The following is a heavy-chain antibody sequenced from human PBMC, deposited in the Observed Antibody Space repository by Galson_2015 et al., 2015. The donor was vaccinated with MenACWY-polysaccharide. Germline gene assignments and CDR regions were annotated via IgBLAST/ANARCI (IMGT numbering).Heavy chain of an antibody. J-gene: IGHJ4*02. CDR2: ISCSGGRT. Sequence: SLRLSCAASGFTFSAYAMSWVRQAPGKGLEWVSAISCSGGRTYYADSVKGRFTISRDNSKNTLYLQMNGLRAEDTAIYNCACEITSQGYFGYWGQGTLVTVSS. D-gene: IGHD2-2*01. CDR3: ACEITSQGYFGY. V-gene: IGHV3-23*01. CDR1: GFTFSAYA.